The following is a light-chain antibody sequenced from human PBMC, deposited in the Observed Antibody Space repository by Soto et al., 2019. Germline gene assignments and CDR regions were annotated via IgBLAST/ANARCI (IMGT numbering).Light chain of an antibody. CDR1: QSSYSS. J-gene: IGKJ2*01. Sequence: DIQMTQSPSSPSASVEDRVTITCPASQSSYSSLNWYHQKSGKAPKLVIYAASNLQSGVPSRFSGSGSGTDFTLSISSLQPEDVATYYCQQSYSAPYTFGQGTKLEI. CDR2: AAS. CDR3: QQSYSAPYT. V-gene: IGKV1-39*01.